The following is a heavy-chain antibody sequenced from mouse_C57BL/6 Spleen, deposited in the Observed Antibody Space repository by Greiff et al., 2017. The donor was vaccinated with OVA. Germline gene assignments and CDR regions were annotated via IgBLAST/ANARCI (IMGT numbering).Heavy chain of an antibody. Sequence: VQLQQSGAELVKPGASVKISCKASGYAFRSYWLNWVQQRPGKGLEWIGQIYPGDGDTNYNGKFKGKATLTAAKYSSTAYMQLSRLTSEDSAVYFCARSVYYDYGDVPRCDYWGQGTTLTVSS. V-gene: IGHV1-80*01. CDR3: ARSVYYDYGDVPRCDY. CDR2: IYPGDGDT. CDR1: GYAFRSYW. J-gene: IGHJ2*01. D-gene: IGHD2-4*01.